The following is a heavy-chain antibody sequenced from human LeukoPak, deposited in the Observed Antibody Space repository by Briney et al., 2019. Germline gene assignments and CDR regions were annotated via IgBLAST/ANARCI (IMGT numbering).Heavy chain of an antibody. J-gene: IGHJ4*02. CDR2: MKQDGSEI. V-gene: IGHV3-7*01. Sequence: GGSLRLSCAASGFTFSSYWMSWVRQAPGKGLEWVAMMKQDGSEIYYVDSVKGRFTISRDNAENSLYLQMNSLRAEDTALYYCASLDTALLKGGYWGQGTLVTVSS. CDR1: GFTFSSYW. CDR3: ASLDTALLKGGY. D-gene: IGHD5-18*01.